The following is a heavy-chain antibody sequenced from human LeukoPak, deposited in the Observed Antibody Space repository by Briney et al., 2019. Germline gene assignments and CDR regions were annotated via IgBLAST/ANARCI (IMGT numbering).Heavy chain of an antibody. CDR2: IYPGDSDT. D-gene: IGHD6-13*01. CDR3: ARHHTSSISDYFDY. J-gene: IGHJ4*02. Sequence: GESLKISCKGSGYSFTGHWIGWVRQMPGKGLECMGIIYPGDSDTRYSPSFQGQVTISADQSISTAYLQWSSLRASDTAIYYCARHHTSSISDYFDYWGQGTLVTVSS. V-gene: IGHV5-51*01. CDR1: GYSFTGHW.